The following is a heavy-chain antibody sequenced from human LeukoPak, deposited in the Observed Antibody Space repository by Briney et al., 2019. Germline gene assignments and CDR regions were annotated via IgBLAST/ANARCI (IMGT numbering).Heavy chain of an antibody. V-gene: IGHV1-69*13. J-gene: IGHJ3*02. Sequence: GASVKVSCKASGGTFSSYAISWVRQAPGQGLEWMGGIIPIFGTANYAQKFRGRVTITADESTSTAYMELSSLRSEDTAVYYCARDEDTAMAYDAFDIWGQGTMVTVSS. CDR2: IIPIFGTA. CDR1: GGTFSSYA. D-gene: IGHD5-18*01. CDR3: ARDEDTAMAYDAFDI.